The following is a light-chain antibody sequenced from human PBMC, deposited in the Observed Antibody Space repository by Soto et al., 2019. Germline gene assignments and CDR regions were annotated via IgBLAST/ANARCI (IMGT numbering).Light chain of an antibody. CDR3: QQYYNWPPLT. V-gene: IGKV3-15*01. CDR2: AAS. Sequence: EIVLTQSPGTLSLSPGERATLSCRASQSVSSNYLTWYQQKPGQAPRLLIYAASTRATGIPARFSGSGSGTEFTLTISSLQSEDFAVYYCQQYYNWPPLTFGGGTKVDIK. CDR1: QSVSSN. J-gene: IGKJ4*01.